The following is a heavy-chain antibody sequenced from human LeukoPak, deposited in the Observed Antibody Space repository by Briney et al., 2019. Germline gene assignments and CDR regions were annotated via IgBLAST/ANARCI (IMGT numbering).Heavy chain of an antibody. D-gene: IGHD2-2*01. Sequence: PSETLSLTCTVSGYSISSGYYWGWIRPPPGKGLEWIGSIYYSGSTYYNPSLKSRVTISVDTSKNQFSLKLSSVTAADTAVCYCARSRDLPAATTYGTRINWFDPWGQGTLVTVSS. CDR2: IYYSGST. V-gene: IGHV4-38-2*02. J-gene: IGHJ5*02. CDR3: ARSRDLPAATTYGTRINWFDP. CDR1: GYSISSGYY.